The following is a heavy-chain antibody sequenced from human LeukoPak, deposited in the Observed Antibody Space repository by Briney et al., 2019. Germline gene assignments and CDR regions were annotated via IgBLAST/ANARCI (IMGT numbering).Heavy chain of an antibody. D-gene: IGHD3-22*01. J-gene: IGHJ4*02. Sequence: GGSLRLSCAASGFTFSNYWMHWVRQAPGKGLVWVSRINRDGSSTSYADSVKGRFTISRDNAKNTLYLQMNSLRAEDTAVYYCARVHDTMMDYWGQGTMVTVSS. V-gene: IGHV3-74*01. CDR3: ARVHDTMMDY. CDR2: INRDGSST. CDR1: GFTFSNYW.